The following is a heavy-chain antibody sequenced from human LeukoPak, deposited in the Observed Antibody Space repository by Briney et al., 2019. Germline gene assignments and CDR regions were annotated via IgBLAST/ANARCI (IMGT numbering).Heavy chain of an antibody. V-gene: IGHV3-13*01. D-gene: IGHD3-10*01. CDR2: IGTAGDT. J-gene: IGHJ4*02. Sequence: GGSLRLSCAASGFTFSSYDMHWVRQATGKGLEWVSAIGTAGDTYYPGSVKGRFTISRENAKNSLYLQMNSLRAGDTAVYYCARVVYGSGSHDYWGQGTLVTVSS. CDR1: GFTFSSYD. CDR3: ARVVYGSGSHDY.